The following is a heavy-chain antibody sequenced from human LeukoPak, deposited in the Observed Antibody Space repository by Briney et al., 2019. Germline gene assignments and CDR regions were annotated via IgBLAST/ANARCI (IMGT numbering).Heavy chain of an antibody. D-gene: IGHD3-22*01. J-gene: IGHJ4*02. V-gene: IGHV3-66*01. CDR3: ARVTYYYDLDY. CDR1: GFTVSSNY. Sequence: PGGSLRLSCAASGFTVSSNYMSWVRQAPGKGLEWVAVRGGGTYYADSVKGRFTISRDNSKNTLYLQMNSLRAEDTAVYYCARVTYYYDLDYWGQGTLVTVSS. CDR2: RGGGT.